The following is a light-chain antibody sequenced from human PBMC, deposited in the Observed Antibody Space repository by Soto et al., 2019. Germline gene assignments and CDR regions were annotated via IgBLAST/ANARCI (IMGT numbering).Light chain of an antibody. CDR1: QGISSY. J-gene: IGKJ2*01. Sequence: DIQLTQSPSFRSASVGDRVTITCRASQGISSYLGWYQQKPGKAPKLLISAASTLESGVPSRFSGSGSGTEFNLTISSLQPEDFATYYCQQLNSYLPVTFGQGTKLEIK. CDR2: AAS. V-gene: IGKV1-9*01. CDR3: QQLNSYLPVT.